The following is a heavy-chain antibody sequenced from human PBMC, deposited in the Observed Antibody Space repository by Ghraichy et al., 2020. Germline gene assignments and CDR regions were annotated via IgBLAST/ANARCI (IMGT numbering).Heavy chain of an antibody. V-gene: IGHV3-21*01. CDR1: GFTFSSYS. CDR3: ARGPTITMLGGELFDP. Sequence: GGSLRLSCAASGFTFSSYSMNWVRQAPGKGLEWVSSISSSSSYIYYADLVKGRFTISRDNAKNSLYLQMNSLRAEDTAVYYCARGPTITMLGGELFDPWGQGTLVTVSS. CDR2: ISSSSSYI. J-gene: IGHJ5*02. D-gene: IGHD3-10*02.